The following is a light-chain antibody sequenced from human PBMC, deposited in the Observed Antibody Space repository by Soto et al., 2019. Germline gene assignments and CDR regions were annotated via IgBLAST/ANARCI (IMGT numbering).Light chain of an antibody. V-gene: IGLV2-11*01. CDR2: DVT. CDR3: CSYAGSYTFV. Sequence: QSALTQPRSVSGSPGQSVTISCTGTKSDLGDYNYVSWFQQHPGKTPKLMIYDVTRRPSGVPDRFSGSQSGNTASLTISGLQAEDEAQYYCCSYAGSYTFVFGSGTKVTVL. J-gene: IGLJ1*01. CDR1: KSDLGDYNY.